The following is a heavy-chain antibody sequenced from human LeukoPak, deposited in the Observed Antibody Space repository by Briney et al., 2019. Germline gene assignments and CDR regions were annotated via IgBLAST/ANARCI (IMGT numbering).Heavy chain of an antibody. J-gene: IGHJ4*02. D-gene: IGHD2-21*01. CDR3: ARRVGVALDY. CDR2: IYHSVST. CDR1: GYSISSGYY. Sequence: PSETLSLTCTVSGYSISSGYYWGWIRQPPGKGLEWIGSIYHSVSTYYNPSLKSRVTISVDTSKNQFSLKLSSVTAADTAVYYCARRVGVALDYWGQGTLVTVSS. V-gene: IGHV4-38-2*02.